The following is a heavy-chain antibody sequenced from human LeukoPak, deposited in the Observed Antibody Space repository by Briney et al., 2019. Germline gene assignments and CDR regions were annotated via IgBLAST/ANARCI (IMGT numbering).Heavy chain of an antibody. CDR1: GFTFSSDW. V-gene: IGHV3-74*01. D-gene: IGHD1-26*01. CDR3: ARATPGWWELQR. J-gene: IGHJ4*02. Sequence: PGGSLRLSCAASGFTFSSDWMHRVRQAPGKGLVWVSRINSAGSSTSYADSVKGRFTISRDNAKNTLYLQMNSLRAEDTAVYYCARATPGWWELQRWGQGTLVTVSS. CDR2: INSAGSST.